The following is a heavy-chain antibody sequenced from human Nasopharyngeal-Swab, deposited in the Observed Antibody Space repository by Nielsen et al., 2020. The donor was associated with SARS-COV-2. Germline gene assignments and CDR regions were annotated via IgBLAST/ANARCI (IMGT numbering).Heavy chain of an antibody. Sequence: ASVKVSCKASGYTFTSYYMHWVRQAPGQGLEWMGIINPSGGSTSYAQKFQGRVTMTRDTSTSTVYMELSSLGSEDTAVYYCARGTPGYCSSTSCSYYYYMDVWGKGTTVTVSS. CDR1: GYTFTSYY. J-gene: IGHJ6*03. CDR3: ARGTPGYCSSTSCSYYYYMDV. CDR2: INPSGGST. D-gene: IGHD2-2*03. V-gene: IGHV1-46*01.